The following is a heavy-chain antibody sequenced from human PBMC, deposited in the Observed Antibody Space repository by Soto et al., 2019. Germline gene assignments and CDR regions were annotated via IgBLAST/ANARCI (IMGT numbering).Heavy chain of an antibody. J-gene: IGHJ4*02. Sequence: XESLKISCKGCGCKVSTYWIDWVRQMPEKGLEWMGIIYPGDSDTRYSPSFQGQVTISADKSSSTAYLQWHSLKASDSAMYFCARRDSLSVIDSSGQGTQVTVSS. CDR1: GCKVSTYW. CDR2: IYPGDSDT. D-gene: IGHD2-21*02. V-gene: IGHV5-51*01. CDR3: ARRDSLSVIDS.